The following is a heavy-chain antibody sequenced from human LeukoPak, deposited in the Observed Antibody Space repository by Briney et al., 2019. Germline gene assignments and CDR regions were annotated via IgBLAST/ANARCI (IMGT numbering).Heavy chain of an antibody. CDR3: ARGCQVWIQLKERCAFDI. CDR2: FGTAGDP. D-gene: IGHD5-18*01. Sequence: GGSLRLSCAASGFTFSSYDMHWVRQATGKGLEWVSAFGTAGDPYYPGSVKGRFTISRENAKNSLYLQMNSLRAGDTAVYYCARGCQVWIQLKERCAFDIWGLGTMVTVSS. CDR1: GFTFSSYD. J-gene: IGHJ3*02. V-gene: IGHV3-13*05.